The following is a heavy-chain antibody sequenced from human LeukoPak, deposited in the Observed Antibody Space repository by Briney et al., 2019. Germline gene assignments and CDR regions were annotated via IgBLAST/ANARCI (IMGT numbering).Heavy chain of an antibody. V-gene: IGHV1-69*13. Sequence: SVKVSCKASGGTFSSYAISWVRQAPGQGLEWMGGIIPIFGTANYAQKFQGRVTITADESTSTAYMELSSLRSEDTAVYYCARDHFISYYYDSSGYSHWGQGTLVTVSS. CDR1: GGTFSSYA. D-gene: IGHD3-22*01. CDR2: IIPIFGTA. CDR3: ARDHFISYYYDSSGYSH. J-gene: IGHJ4*02.